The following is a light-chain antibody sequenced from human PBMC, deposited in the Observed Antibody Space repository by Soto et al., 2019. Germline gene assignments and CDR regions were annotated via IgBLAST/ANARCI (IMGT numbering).Light chain of an antibody. V-gene: IGLV2-14*01. CDR2: DVS. CDR3: SSYTSSSTPWV. J-gene: IGLJ1*01. Sequence: QSVLTQPASVSGSPGQSITISCTGTSSDVGGYNYVSWYQQHPGKAPKLMIYDVSNRPSGVSIRFSGSKSGNTASLTISGLQAEDEADYYCSSYTSSSTPWVFGTGTKVTVL. CDR1: SSDVGGYNY.